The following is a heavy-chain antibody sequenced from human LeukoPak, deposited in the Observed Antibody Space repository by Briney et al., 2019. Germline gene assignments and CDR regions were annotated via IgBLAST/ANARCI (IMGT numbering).Heavy chain of an antibody. V-gene: IGHV3-66*01. CDR3: ASLHITMVRGDVTHYYFDY. J-gene: IGHJ4*02. CDR1: GFTFSSNY. CDR2: IYSGGST. Sequence: GGSLRLSCAASGFTFSSNYMSWVRQAPGKGLEWVSVIYSGGSTYYSDSVKGRFTISRDNSKNTLYLQMNSLRAEDTAVYYCASLHITMVRGDVTHYYFDYWGQGTLVTVSS. D-gene: IGHD3-10*01.